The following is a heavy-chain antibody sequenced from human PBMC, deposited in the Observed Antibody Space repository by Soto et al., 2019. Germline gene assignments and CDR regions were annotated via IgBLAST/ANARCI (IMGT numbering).Heavy chain of an antibody. J-gene: IGHJ6*02. D-gene: IGHD6-13*01. V-gene: IGHV1-18*01. Sequence: QVQLVQSGAEVKKPGASVKVSCKASGYTFTSYGISGVRHAPGQGLEWLGWISAYNGKTNYAQKLQGRVTMTTETATSTADMVLRSRRSDDTAVYYCATSVHPSSSCDNYYYYGMDVWGQGTTVTVSS. CDR3: ATSVHPSSSCDNYYYYGMDV. CDR2: ISAYNGKT. CDR1: GYTFTSYG.